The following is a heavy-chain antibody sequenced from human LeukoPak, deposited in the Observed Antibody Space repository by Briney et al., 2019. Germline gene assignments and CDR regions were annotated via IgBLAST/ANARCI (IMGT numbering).Heavy chain of an antibody. Sequence: GGSLRLSCAASGFTFDDYAMHWVRQAPGKGLEWVSGISWNSGSIGYADSVKGRFTISRDNAKNSLYLQMNSLRAEDTAVYFCAREGYCSDSNCYGLSDYWGQGTLVTVSS. V-gene: IGHV3-9*01. CDR1: GFTFDDYA. J-gene: IGHJ4*02. CDR3: AREGYCSDSNCYGLSDY. CDR2: ISWNSGSI. D-gene: IGHD2-2*01.